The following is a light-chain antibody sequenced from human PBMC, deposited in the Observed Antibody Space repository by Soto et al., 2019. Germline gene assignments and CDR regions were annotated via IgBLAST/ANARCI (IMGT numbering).Light chain of an antibody. CDR3: QQYGSSPRT. V-gene: IGKV3-20*01. CDR2: GAS. Sequence: EIVLTQSPGTLSLSPGERATLSCRASQSVSSSYLAWYQQKPGQAPRLLIYGASSRATGIPDRFSGSGSGTDFTLTISSREPEDFAVYYCQQYGSSPRTFGKGTKVEIK. J-gene: IGKJ1*01. CDR1: QSVSSSY.